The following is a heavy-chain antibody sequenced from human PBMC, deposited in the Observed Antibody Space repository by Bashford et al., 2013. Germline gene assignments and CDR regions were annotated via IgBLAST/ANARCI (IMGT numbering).Heavy chain of an antibody. CDR3: ARGDYLDDPGYDSLDI. D-gene: IGHD4-11*01. CDR1: GGTFSSYA. Sequence: SVKVSCKASGGTFSSYAISWVRQAPGQGLEWMGGIIPIFGTANYAQKFQGRVTITADESTSTAYMELSSLRSEDTAVYYCARGDYLDDPGYDSLDIWGQGTMVTVSS. CDR2: IIPIFGTA. V-gene: IGHV1-69*13. J-gene: IGHJ3*02.